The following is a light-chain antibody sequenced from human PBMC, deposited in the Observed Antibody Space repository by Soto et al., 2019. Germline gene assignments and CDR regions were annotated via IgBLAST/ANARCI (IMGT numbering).Light chain of an antibody. Sequence: EIVLTQSAATLSLSPGERSTLSCRASQSVTSNQLAWYQQKPGQAPRLXISGASTRATGIPVRFSGSGSGTEFALAISSLQSEDFAVYYCQQYEGWHSITFGQGTRLEIK. V-gene: IGKV3-15*01. CDR1: QSVTSN. CDR3: QQYEGWHSIT. CDR2: GAS. J-gene: IGKJ5*01.